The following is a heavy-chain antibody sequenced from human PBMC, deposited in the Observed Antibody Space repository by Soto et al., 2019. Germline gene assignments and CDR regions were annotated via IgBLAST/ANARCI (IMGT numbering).Heavy chain of an antibody. CDR3: AREVRVRGFAFDI. CDR2: IYSGGNT. CDR1: GFTISECS. J-gene: IGHJ3*02. V-gene: IGHV3-66*01. D-gene: IGHD3-3*01. Sequence: GGSLRLSCEASGFTISECSMNWVRQAPGKGLEWVSFIYSGGNTYYADSVKGRFTISRDNSKNMLYLQMNSLRVEGTAVYYCAREVRVRGFAFDIWGQGTMVTVSS.